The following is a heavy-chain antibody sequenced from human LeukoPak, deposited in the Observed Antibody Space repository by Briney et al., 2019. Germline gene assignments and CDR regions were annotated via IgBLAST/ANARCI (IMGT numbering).Heavy chain of an antibody. Sequence: GGSLRLSCAASGFTFSSYEMNWVRQAPGKGLEWVSYISGSVSDSVSTIYYADSVKGRFTISRDNAKNSLYLQMNSLRAEDTAVYYCARVSRSGWWDDHWGQGTLVTVSS. CDR3: ARVSRSGWWDDH. CDR2: ISGSVSDSVSTI. V-gene: IGHV3-48*03. D-gene: IGHD6-19*01. J-gene: IGHJ5*02. CDR1: GFTFSSYE.